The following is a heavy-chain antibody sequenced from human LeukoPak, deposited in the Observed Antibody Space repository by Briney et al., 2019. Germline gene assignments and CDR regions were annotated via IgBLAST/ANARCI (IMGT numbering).Heavy chain of an antibody. CDR1: GFTISTYA. V-gene: IGHV3-23*01. J-gene: IGHJ4*02. Sequence: GGSLRLSCAASGFTISTYAMTWVRQAPGKGLEWVSSITSSGATTYYADSVKGRFTISRDISKNTSYLQMNSLTAEDPAVYYCVKEFIAGDGHVDCDSWGQGTLVTVSS. CDR3: VKEFIAGDGHVDCDS. D-gene: IGHD5-24*01. CDR2: ITSSGATT.